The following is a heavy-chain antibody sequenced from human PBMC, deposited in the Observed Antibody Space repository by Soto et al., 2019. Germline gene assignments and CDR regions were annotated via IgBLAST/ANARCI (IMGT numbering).Heavy chain of an antibody. Sequence: GGSLRLSCAASGFTFSSYAMSWVRQAPGKGLEWVSAISGSGGSTYYADSVKGRFTISRDNSKNTLYLQMNSLRAEDTAVYYCAKHGVGYCSSTSCFDQYYWGQGTLVTVSS. CDR1: GFTFSSYA. V-gene: IGHV3-23*01. CDR2: ISGSGGST. D-gene: IGHD2-2*01. CDR3: AKHGVGYCSSTSCFDQYY. J-gene: IGHJ4*02.